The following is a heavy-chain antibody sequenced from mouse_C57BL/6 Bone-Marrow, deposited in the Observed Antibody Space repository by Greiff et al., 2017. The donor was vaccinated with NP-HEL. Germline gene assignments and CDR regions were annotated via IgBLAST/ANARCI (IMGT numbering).Heavy chain of an antibody. V-gene: IGHV1-55*01. CDR1: GYTFTSYW. D-gene: IGHD2-2*01. CDR2: IYPGSGST. Sequence: QVQLQQPGAELVKPGASVKMSCKASGYTFTSYWITWVKQRPGQGLEWMGDIYPGSGSTNSNEKFKSKATLTVYTASSTAYMQLSMLTSEDSAVSYCASASRVTEFAYWGQGTLVTVSA. CDR3: ASASRVTEFAY. J-gene: IGHJ3*01.